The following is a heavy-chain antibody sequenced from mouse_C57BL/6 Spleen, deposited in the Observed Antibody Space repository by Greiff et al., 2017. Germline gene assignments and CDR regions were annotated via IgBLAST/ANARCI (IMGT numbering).Heavy chain of an antibody. J-gene: IGHJ4*01. Sequence: VQLQQSGPGLVQPSQSLSITCTVSGFSLTSYGVHWVRQSPGKGLAWLGVIWRGGSTDYNAAFMSRLSITKDNSKSQVFFKMNSLQADDTAIYYCAKKGDYDDAMDYWGQGTSVTVSS. CDR1: GFSLTSYG. CDR2: IWRGGST. D-gene: IGHD2-4*01. CDR3: AKKGDYDDAMDY. V-gene: IGHV2-5*01.